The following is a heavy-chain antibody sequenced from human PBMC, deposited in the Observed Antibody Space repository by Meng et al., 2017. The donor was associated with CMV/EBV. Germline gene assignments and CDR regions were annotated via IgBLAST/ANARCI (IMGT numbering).Heavy chain of an antibody. CDR1: GFTFSSYW. D-gene: IGHD5-12*01. V-gene: IGHV3-7*01. J-gene: IGHJ6*02. CDR2: IKQDGSEK. CDR3: ARDRQWLRFLWSYGMDV. Sequence: GESLKISCAASGFTFSSYWMSWVRQAPGKGLEWVANIKQDGSEKYYVDSVKGRFTISRDNAKNSLYPQMNSLRAEDTAVYYCARDRQWLRFLWSYGMDVWGQGTTVTVSS.